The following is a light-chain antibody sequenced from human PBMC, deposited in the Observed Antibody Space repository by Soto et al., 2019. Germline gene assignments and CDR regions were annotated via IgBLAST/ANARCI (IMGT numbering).Light chain of an antibody. CDR3: QQSYSTTIT. Sequence: DIQMTQSPSSLSASVGDRVTITCRAGQSMSNYLSWYQQKPGKAPKLLIYAATSLLSGVPSRFSGSGSGTDFTLTISSLQPEDFATYYCQQSYSTTITFGQGTRLEIK. J-gene: IGKJ5*01. V-gene: IGKV1-39*01. CDR1: QSMSNY. CDR2: AAT.